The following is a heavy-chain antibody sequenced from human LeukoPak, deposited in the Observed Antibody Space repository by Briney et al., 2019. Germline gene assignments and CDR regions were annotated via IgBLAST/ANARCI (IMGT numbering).Heavy chain of an antibody. J-gene: IGHJ4*02. Sequence: PGGSLRLSCAASGFTFSSYGMHWVRQAPGKGLEWVAFIRYDGSNKYYADSVKGRFTISRDNAKNTLHLQMNSLTAEDMAVYYCARISDAAGTNDYWGQGTLVTVSS. V-gene: IGHV3-30*02. CDR2: IRYDGSNK. CDR3: ARISDAAGTNDY. D-gene: IGHD6-13*01. CDR1: GFTFSSYG.